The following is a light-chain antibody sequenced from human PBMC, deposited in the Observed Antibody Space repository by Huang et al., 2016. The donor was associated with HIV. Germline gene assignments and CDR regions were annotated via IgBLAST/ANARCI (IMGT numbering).Light chain of an antibody. V-gene: IGKV2-29*02. Sequence: DIVLTQTPLFLSVTPGQPASISCKSSQSLLQSDGKTYLCWYLQKPGQSPQLLIYETSSRFSGVPDRFIGSGSGTYFTLKISRVEAEDVGVYYCMQGAHLPWTFGQGTKVEIK. CDR2: ETS. J-gene: IGKJ1*01. CDR3: MQGAHLPWT. CDR1: QSLLQSDGKTY.